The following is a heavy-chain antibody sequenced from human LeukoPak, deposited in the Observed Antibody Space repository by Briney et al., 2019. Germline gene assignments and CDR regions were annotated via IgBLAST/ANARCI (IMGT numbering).Heavy chain of an antibody. V-gene: IGHV4-30-2*01. CDR1: GGSISSGGYS. J-gene: IGHJ4*02. CDR2: IYHSGST. CDR3: ARALQPYYYGSGSYLDY. Sequence: SETLFLTCAVSGGSISSGGYSWSWIRQPPGKGLEWIGYIYHSGSTYYNPSLKSRVTISVDRSKNQFSLKLSSVTAADTAVYYCARALQPYYYGSGSYLDYWGQGTLVTVSS. D-gene: IGHD3-10*01.